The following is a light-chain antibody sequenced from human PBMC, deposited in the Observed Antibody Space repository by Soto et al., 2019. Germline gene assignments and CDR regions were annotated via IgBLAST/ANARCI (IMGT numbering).Light chain of an antibody. CDR1: QGINSW. J-gene: IGKJ2*01. CDR2: AAS. V-gene: IGKV1-12*01. Sequence: DIRMTQSPSSVSASVGDTVTMTCRASQGINSWLAWYQQKPGKAPKPLIYAASDLESGVPSRFSGSGSGTDFTLTITTLQPEDFATYYCQQSNSFPYTFGQGTKVEIK. CDR3: QQSNSFPYT.